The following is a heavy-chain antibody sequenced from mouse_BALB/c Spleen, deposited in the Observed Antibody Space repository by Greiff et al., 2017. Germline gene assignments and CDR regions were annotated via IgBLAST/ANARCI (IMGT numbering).Heavy chain of an antibody. Sequence: EVKLVESGGGLVQPGGSRKLSCAASGFTFSSFGMHWVRQAPEKGLEWVAYISSGSSTIYYADTVKGRFTISRDNPKNTLFLQMTSLRSEDTAMYYCARKSMVTFYAMDYWGQGTSVTVSS. CDR3: ARKSMVTFYAMDY. J-gene: IGHJ4*01. CDR1: GFTFSSFG. D-gene: IGHD2-10*02. CDR2: ISSGSSTI. V-gene: IGHV5-17*02.